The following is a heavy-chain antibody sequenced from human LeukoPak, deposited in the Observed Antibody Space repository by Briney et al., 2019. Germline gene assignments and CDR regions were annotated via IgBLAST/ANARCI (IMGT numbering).Heavy chain of an antibody. CDR2: IYYSGGT. V-gene: IGHV4-34*11. Sequence: SETLSLTCAVYGESFSGYYWSWIRQPPGKGLEWIGYIYYSGGTNYNPSLKSRVTISVDTSKNQFSLKLSSVTAADTAVYYCARKQLWRNYYYYMDVWGQGTTVTVSS. J-gene: IGHJ6*03. CDR1: GESFSGYY. CDR3: ARKQLWRNYYYYMDV. D-gene: IGHD5-18*01.